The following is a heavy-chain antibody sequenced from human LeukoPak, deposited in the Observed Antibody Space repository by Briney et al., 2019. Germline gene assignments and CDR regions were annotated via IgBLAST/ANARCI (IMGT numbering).Heavy chain of an antibody. J-gene: IGHJ4*02. D-gene: IGHD3-10*01. CDR3: AKELVGGTGSYYWVDY. CDR1: GFTFSSYG. Sequence: GGSLRLSCAASGFTFSSYGMHWVRQAPGKGLEWVAFIRYDGSNKYYADSVKGRFTISRDNSKNTLYLQMNSLRAEDTAVYYCAKELVGGTGSYYWVDYWGQGTLVTVSS. V-gene: IGHV3-30*02. CDR2: IRYDGSNK.